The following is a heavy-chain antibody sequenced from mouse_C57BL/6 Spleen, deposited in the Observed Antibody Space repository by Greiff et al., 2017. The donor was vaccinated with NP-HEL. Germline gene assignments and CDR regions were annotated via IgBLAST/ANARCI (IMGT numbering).Heavy chain of an antibody. D-gene: IGHD1-1*01. CDR2: IYPGDGDT. V-gene: IGHV1-80*01. CDR1: GYAFSSYW. CDR3: AIPLYYGSSYWFAY. J-gene: IGHJ3*01. Sequence: QVQLKQSGAELVKPGASVKISCKASGYAFSSYWMNWVKQRPGKGLEWIGQIYPGDGDTNYNGKFKGKATLTADKSSSTAYMQLSSLTSEDSAVYFCAIPLYYGSSYWFAYWGQGTLVTVSA.